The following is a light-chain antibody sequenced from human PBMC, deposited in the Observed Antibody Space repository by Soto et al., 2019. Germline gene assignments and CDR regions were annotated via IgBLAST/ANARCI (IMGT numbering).Light chain of an antibody. CDR2: DVS. V-gene: IGLV2-11*01. CDR3: CSYAGSYV. CDR1: SSDVGGYNY. Sequence: QPVLTQPRSVSGSPGQSVTISCTGTSSDVGGYNYVSWYQQHPGKAPKLMIYDVSKRPSGVPDRFSGSKSGNMASLTISGLQAEDEADYYCCSYAGSYVFGTGTKLTVL. J-gene: IGLJ1*01.